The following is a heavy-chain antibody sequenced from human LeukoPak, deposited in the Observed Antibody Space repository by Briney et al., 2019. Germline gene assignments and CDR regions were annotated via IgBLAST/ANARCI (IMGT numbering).Heavy chain of an antibody. J-gene: IGHJ3*02. Sequence: GGSLRLSCAASGFTFSAYWMNWVRQTPGKGLEWVSSISSSSSYIYYADSVKGRFTISRDNAKNSLYLQMNSLRAEDTAVYYCARGTGYYDSSGYYSSLHAFDIWGQGTMVTVSS. CDR3: ARGTGYYDSSGYYSSLHAFDI. CDR2: ISSSSSYI. D-gene: IGHD3-22*01. CDR1: GFTFSAYW. V-gene: IGHV3-21*01.